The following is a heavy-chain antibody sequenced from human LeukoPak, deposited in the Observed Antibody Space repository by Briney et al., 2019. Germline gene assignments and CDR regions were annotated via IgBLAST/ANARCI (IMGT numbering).Heavy chain of an antibody. CDR1: GGSISSSTYY. Sequence: SETLSLTCSVSGGSISSSTYYWGWIRQPPGKGLEWIGNIYSSGSTYHNPSLKSRVTISVDTSKNQFSLKLSSVTAADTAVYYCARQAYSSNLGWFDPWGQGTLVTVSS. D-gene: IGHD6-13*01. V-gene: IGHV4-39*01. CDR2: IYSSGST. CDR3: ARQAYSSNLGWFDP. J-gene: IGHJ5*02.